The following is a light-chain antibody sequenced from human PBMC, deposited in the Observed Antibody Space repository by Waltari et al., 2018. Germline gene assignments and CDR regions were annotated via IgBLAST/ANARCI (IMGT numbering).Light chain of an antibody. CDR3: QQSHTMLYT. CDR1: QTVETF. J-gene: IGKJ2*01. Sequence: DIQLTQSPTSLSASVGDRVTITCRASQTVETFLNWYQQRPGKAPKVLIYGATTLQNGVPSRFSGSGSGTHFTLTISSLQPYDFATYFCQQSHTMLYTFGPGTKLEIK. V-gene: IGKV1-39*01. CDR2: GAT.